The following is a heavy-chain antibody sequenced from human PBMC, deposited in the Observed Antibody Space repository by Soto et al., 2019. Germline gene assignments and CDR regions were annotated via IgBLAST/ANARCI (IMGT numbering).Heavy chain of an antibody. V-gene: IGHV3-21*01. CDR1: GFTFSSYS. Sequence: GGSLRLSCAASGFTFSSYSMNWVRQAPGKGLEWVSSISSSSSYIYYADSVKGRFTISRDNAKNSLYLQMNSLRAEDTAVYYCARYGSGSYYILGWGQGTLVTVSS. CDR3: ARYGSGSYYILG. J-gene: IGHJ4*02. CDR2: ISSSSSYI. D-gene: IGHD3-10*01.